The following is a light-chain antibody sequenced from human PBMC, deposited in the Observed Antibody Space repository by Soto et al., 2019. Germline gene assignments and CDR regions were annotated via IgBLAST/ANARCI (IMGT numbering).Light chain of an antibody. J-gene: IGKJ2*01. CDR3: QQSDSAPYT. V-gene: IGKV1-39*01. CDR2: GAS. CDR1: QSINMY. Sequence: DLPMTQSPSSLSASVGDRVTITCRASQSINMYLNWFQQKTGKAPRLLIYGASSLESGVPSRFSGTGSGTDFTLTISSLQPEDFATYYRQQSDSAPYTFGQGTKVEIK.